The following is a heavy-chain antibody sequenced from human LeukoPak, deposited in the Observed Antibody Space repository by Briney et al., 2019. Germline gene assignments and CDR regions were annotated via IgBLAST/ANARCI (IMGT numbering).Heavy chain of an antibody. V-gene: IGHV4-59*01. D-gene: IGHD4/OR15-4a*01. CDR1: GGSISSYY. CDR2: IYYSGST. CDR3: AGGDDGAPLFDY. Sequence: SETLSLTCTVSGGSISSYYWSWIRQPPGKGLEWIGYIYYSGSTNYNPSLKSRVTISVDTSKNQFSLKLSSVTAADTAVYYCAGGDDGAPLFDYWGQGTLVTVSS. J-gene: IGHJ4*02.